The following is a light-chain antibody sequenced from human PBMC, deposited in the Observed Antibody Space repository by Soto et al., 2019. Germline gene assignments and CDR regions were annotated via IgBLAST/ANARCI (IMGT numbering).Light chain of an antibody. V-gene: IGKV3-20*01. CDR1: QSISSTY. CDR2: DAS. J-gene: IGKJ1*01. CDR3: QHYDSARWT. Sequence: EIVLTQSPGTLSLSPGERVTLSCRASQSISSTYLTWYHQRPGQAPRLLIYDASRRATGIPDRFSGSGSGTDFSLTISRLEPEDFAVYYCQHYDSARWTFGLGTKVEIK.